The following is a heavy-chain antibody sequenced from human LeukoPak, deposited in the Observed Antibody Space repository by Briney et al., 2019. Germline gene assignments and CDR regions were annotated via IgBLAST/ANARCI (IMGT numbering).Heavy chain of an antibody. CDR1: GFTFDDYG. D-gene: IGHD2-15*01. CDR3: ARDFRCDFDY. Sequence: PGGSLRLSCAASGFTFDDYGMSWVRQAPGKGLEWVSGINWNGGSTGYADSVKGRFTISRDNAMNSLHLQMNSLRDEDTAVYYCARDFRCDFDYWGQGTLVTVPS. J-gene: IGHJ4*02. V-gene: IGHV3-20*04. CDR2: INWNGGST.